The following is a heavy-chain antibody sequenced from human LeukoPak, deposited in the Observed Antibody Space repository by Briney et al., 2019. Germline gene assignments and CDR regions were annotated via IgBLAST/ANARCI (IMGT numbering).Heavy chain of an antibody. Sequence: GGSLRLSCAASGFTFSDYWMSWVRQAPGKGLEWVSYISSSGSTIYYADSVKGRFTISRDNAKNSLYLQMNSLRAEDTAVYYCARDRQIYYYDSSGYFDYWGQGTLVTVSS. CDR3: ARDRQIYYYDSSGYFDY. CDR2: ISSSGSTI. J-gene: IGHJ4*02. V-gene: IGHV3-11*01. CDR1: GFTFSDYW. D-gene: IGHD3-22*01.